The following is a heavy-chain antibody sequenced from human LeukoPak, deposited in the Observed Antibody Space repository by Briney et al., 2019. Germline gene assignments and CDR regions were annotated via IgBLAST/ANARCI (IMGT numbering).Heavy chain of an antibody. CDR3: ASASPSSNVLRFSEWPDYYYYGMDV. CDR2: IYYSGST. D-gene: IGHD3-3*01. V-gene: IGHV4-39*07. CDR1: GGSISSSSYY. J-gene: IGHJ6*02. Sequence: SETLSLTCTVSGGSISSSSYYWGWIRQPPGKGLEWIGSIYYSGSTYYNPSLKSRVTISVDTSKNQFSLKLSSVTAADTAVYYCASASPSSNVLRFSEWPDYYYYGMDVWGQGTTVTVSS.